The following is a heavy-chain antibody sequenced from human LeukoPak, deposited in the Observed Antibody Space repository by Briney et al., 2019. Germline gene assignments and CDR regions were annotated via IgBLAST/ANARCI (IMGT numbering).Heavy chain of an antibody. V-gene: IGHV1-18*01. D-gene: IGHD6-19*01. Sequence: ASVKVSCKASGYIFTSYGISWVRQAPGQGLEWMGWISAYNGNTNYAQKLQGRVTMTTDTSTSTAYMELRSLRSDDTAVYYCARAPSIAVAGDFDYWGQGTLVTVSS. CDR2: ISAYNGNT. CDR1: GYIFTSYG. J-gene: IGHJ4*02. CDR3: ARAPSIAVAGDFDY.